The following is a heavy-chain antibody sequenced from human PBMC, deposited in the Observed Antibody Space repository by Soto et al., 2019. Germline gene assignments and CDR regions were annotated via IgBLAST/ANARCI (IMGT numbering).Heavy chain of an antibody. Sequence: EVQLVESGGGSIQPGGSLRLSCAASGFTFRNYWMHWVRQASGKGLVWVSRINTDGSSTTYADSVKGRFTISRDNAKNTLYLEMNSLRAEDAAVYFCVRARGYSGSDFWGQGLPVTVSS. V-gene: IGHV3-74*01. CDR2: INTDGSST. D-gene: IGHD5-12*01. J-gene: IGHJ4*02. CDR1: GFTFRNYW. CDR3: VRARGYSGSDF.